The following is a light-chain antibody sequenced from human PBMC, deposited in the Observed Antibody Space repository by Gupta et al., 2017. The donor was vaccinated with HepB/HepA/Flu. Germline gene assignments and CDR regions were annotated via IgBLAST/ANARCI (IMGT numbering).Light chain of an antibody. CDR1: SSDV. V-gene: IGLV2-14*01. CDR2: AVS. Sequence: QSALTQPASVSGSPGQSITISCTGTSSDVSWYQQHPGKAPKLMIYAVSNRPARVSYRFSGSKSGDTASLTISGLQAEDEADYYCSSFTSTSSLWVFGGGTKVTVL. J-gene: IGLJ3*02. CDR3: SSFTSTSSLWV.